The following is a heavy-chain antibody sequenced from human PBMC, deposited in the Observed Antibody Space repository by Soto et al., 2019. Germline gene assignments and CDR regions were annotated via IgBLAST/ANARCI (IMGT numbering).Heavy chain of an antibody. D-gene: IGHD3-10*01. Sequence: GGFLRLSCAASGFTFSSYAMSWVRQAPGKGLEWVSAISGSGGSTYYADSVKGRFTISRDNSKNTLYLQMNSLRAEDTAVYYCAKDHHSLLWFGELLSYFDYWGQGTLVTVSS. CDR2: ISGSGGST. CDR3: AKDHHSLLWFGELLSYFDY. CDR1: GFTFSSYA. J-gene: IGHJ4*02. V-gene: IGHV3-23*01.